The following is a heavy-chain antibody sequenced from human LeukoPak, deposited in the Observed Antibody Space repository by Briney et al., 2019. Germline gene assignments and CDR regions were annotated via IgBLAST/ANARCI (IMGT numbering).Heavy chain of an antibody. CDR1: GGSIINTNW. CDR3: ARNTVYCMDV. V-gene: IGHV4-4*02. CDR2: IYHNDNSGGT. Sequence: SETLSLTCAVSGGSIINTNWWSWVRPPPGKGLEWIGEIYHNDNSGGTTYNPSLKSRATISVDKSKNQSSLNLNSVTAADTAVYYCARNTVYCMDVWGQGTTVTVSS. J-gene: IGHJ6*02.